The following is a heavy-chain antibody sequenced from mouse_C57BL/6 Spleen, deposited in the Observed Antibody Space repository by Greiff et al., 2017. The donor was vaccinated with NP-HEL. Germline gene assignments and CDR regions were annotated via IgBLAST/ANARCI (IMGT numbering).Heavy chain of an antibody. CDR1: GYTFTDYY. V-gene: IGHV1-26*01. D-gene: IGHD1-1*01. Sequence: VQLQQSGPELVKPGASVKISCKASGYTFTDYYMNWVKQSHGKSLEWIGDINPNNGGTSYNQKFKGKATLTVDKSSSTAYMELRSLTSEDSAVYYCARGTLITTGDYWGKGTTLTVSS. CDR2: INPNNGGT. CDR3: ARGTLITTGDY. J-gene: IGHJ2*01.